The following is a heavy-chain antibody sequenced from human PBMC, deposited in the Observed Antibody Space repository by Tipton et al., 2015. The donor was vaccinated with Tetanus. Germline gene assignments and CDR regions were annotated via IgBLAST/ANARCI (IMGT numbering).Heavy chain of an antibody. CDR1: GYNFATFW. Sequence: QLVQSGVEVKKPGESLNISCKASGYNFATFWIGWVRQKPGKGLEWMGIIFPGASGVRYSPTFEGQVTISADRSTTTAYLQWDRLKVSDTAIYFCARLPKHYSASGSTWGQGTQVTVSS. CDR2: IFPGASGV. V-gene: IGHV5-51*01. D-gene: IGHD3-10*01. J-gene: IGHJ5*02. CDR3: ARLPKHYSASGST.